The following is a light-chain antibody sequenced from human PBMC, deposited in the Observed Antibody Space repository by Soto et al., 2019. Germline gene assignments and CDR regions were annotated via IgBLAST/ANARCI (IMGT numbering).Light chain of an antibody. CDR1: QSISSW. CDR2: DAS. Sequence: DIQMTQSPSTLSASVGDRVTITCRASQSISSWLAWYQQKPGKAPKLLIYDASSLESGVPSRFSGSGSGTEFTLTISSLQPDDFATYYCQQFKDYLWTFGQGTKVDIK. J-gene: IGKJ1*01. CDR3: QQFKDYLWT. V-gene: IGKV1-5*01.